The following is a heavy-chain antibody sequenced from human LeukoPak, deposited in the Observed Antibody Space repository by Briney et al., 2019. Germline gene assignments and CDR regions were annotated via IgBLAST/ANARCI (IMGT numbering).Heavy chain of an antibody. Sequence: SGGSLRLSCAASGFTFSSYAMSWVRQAPGKGLEWVSAISGSGGSTYYADSVKGRFTISRDNSKNTLYLQMNSLRAEDTAVYFRAREILAPGKTHDYWGQGTLVTVSS. CDR3: AREILAPGKTHDY. CDR2: ISGSGGST. CDR1: GFTFSSYA. V-gene: IGHV3-23*01. J-gene: IGHJ4*02.